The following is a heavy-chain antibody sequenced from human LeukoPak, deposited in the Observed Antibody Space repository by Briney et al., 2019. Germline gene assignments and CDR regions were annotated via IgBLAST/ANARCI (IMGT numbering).Heavy chain of an antibody. J-gene: IGHJ4*02. CDR1: GGSISSSSYF. V-gene: IGHV4-39*01. CDR2: IHYSGST. Sequence: SETLSLTCTVSGGSISSSSYFWGWIRQPPGKGLEWIGTIHYSGSTYDDPSLKRRVTISVDTSKNQFSLRLTSVTAADTAVFYCARSSGFFPFDQWGQGTPVAVSS. D-gene: IGHD6-19*01. CDR3: ARSSGFFPFDQ.